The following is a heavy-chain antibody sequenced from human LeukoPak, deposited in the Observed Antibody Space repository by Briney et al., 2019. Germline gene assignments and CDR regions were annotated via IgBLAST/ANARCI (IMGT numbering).Heavy chain of an antibody. Sequence: ASVKVSCTASGGTFSSYAISWVRQAPGQGLEWMGGIIPIFGTANYAQKFQGRVTITADESTSTAYMELSSLRSEDTAVYYCARYRVGATNDDAFDIWGQGTMVTVSS. V-gene: IGHV1-69*01. J-gene: IGHJ3*02. CDR3: ARYRVGATNDDAFDI. CDR1: GGTFSSYA. CDR2: IIPIFGTA. D-gene: IGHD1-26*01.